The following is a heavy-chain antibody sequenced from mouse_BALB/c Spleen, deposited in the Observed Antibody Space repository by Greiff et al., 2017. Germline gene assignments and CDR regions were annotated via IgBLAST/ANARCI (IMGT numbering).Heavy chain of an antibody. CDR1: EYEFPSYD. CDR2: INSDGGST. J-gene: IGHJ4*01. V-gene: IGHV5-2*01. CDR3: ARRGDYGYDYAMDY. D-gene: IGHD1-2*01. Sequence: EVQVVESGGGLVQPGESLKLSCESNEYEFPSYDMSWVRKTPEKRLELVAAINSDGGSTYYPDTMERRFIISRDNTKNTLYLQMSSLKSEDTAMYYCARRGDYGYDYAMDYWGQGTSVTVSS.